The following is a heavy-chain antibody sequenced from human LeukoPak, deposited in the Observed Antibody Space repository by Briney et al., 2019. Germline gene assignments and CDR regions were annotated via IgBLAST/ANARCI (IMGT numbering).Heavy chain of an antibody. D-gene: IGHD2-2*01. CDR2: IKQDGSEK. Sequence: PGGSLRLSCAASGFTFSSYWMSWVRQAPGKGLEWVANIKQDGSEKCYVDSVKGRFTTSRDNAKNSLYLQMNSLRTEDTAMYYCARVSSTSYYNWFDPWGQGTLVTVSS. J-gene: IGHJ5*02. CDR1: GFTFSSYW. V-gene: IGHV3-7*01. CDR3: ARVSSTSYYNWFDP.